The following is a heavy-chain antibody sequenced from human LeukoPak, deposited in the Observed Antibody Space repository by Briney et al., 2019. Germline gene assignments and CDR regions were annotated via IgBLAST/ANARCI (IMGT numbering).Heavy chain of an antibody. CDR2: IYYSGST. CDR1: GVSISNYY. Sequence: PSETLSLTCTVSGVSISNYYWSWIRQPPGKGLEWIGYIYYSGSTNYNPSLKSRVTISLDTSKNQFSLKLSSVTAADTAVYYCARGDSSSWYWFDPWGQGTLVTVSS. CDR3: ARGDSSSWYWFDP. J-gene: IGHJ5*02. V-gene: IGHV4-59*12. D-gene: IGHD6-13*01.